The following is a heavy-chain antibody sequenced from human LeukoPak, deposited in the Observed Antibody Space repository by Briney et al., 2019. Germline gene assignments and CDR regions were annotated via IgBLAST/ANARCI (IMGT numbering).Heavy chain of an antibody. J-gene: IGHJ4*02. CDR3: ARVRTTVAASHLDY. CDR2: INPNSGGT. V-gene: IGHV1-2*02. Sequence: ASAKVSCKASGYTFTGYYIHWVRQAPGQGLEWMGWINPNSGGTNYAQKFQGRVTMTRDTSISTAYMELSRLRSDDTAVYYCARVRTTVAASHLDYWGQGTLVSVSS. CDR1: GYTFTGYY. D-gene: IGHD4-23*01.